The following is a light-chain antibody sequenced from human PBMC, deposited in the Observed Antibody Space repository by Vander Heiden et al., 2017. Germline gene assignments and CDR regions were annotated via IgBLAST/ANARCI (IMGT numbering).Light chain of an antibody. CDR2: WAS. J-gene: IGKJ2*01. V-gene: IGKV4-1*01. Sequence: DIVMTQSPDSLAVSLGERATINCKSRQSVLYRSDNKNYLAWYQHKPGQPPKLLIYWASTRESGVPDRFSGSGSGTDFTLTISSLQSEDVAVYYCQQYYSTPYTFGQGTKLEIK. CDR3: QQYYSTPYT. CDR1: QSVLYRSDNKNY.